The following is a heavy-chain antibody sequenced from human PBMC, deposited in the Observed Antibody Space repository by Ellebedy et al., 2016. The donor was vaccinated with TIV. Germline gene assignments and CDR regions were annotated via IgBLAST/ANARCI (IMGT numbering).Heavy chain of an antibody. Sequence: MPSETLSLTCSVSDDSISSSNYFWTWIRQPPGKGLEWVGSIYFHTGRTYYHPSLKSRATISVDTSKKQFSLNLSSATDADTAVYYCARRYGYKLDYWGRGILVTVSS. J-gene: IGHJ4*02. CDR1: DDSISSSNYF. CDR2: IYFHTGRT. D-gene: IGHD5-18*01. CDR3: ARRYGYKLDY. V-gene: IGHV4-39*01.